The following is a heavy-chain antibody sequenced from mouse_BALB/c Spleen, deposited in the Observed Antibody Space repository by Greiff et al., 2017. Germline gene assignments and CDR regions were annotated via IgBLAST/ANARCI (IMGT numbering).Heavy chain of an antibody. CDR1: GDSITSGY. CDR3: ARKLGLQTFAY. D-gene: IGHD3-1*01. CDR2: ISYSGST. V-gene: IGHV3-8*02. J-gene: IGHJ3*01. Sequence: EVKVIESGPSLVKPSQTLSLTCSVTGDSITSGYWNWIRKFPGNKLEYMGYISYSGSTYYNPSLKSRISITRDTSKNQYYLQLNSVTTEDTATYYCARKLGLQTFAYWGQGTLVTVSA.